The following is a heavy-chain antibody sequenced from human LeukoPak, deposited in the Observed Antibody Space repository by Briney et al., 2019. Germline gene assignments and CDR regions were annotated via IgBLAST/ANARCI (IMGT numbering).Heavy chain of an antibody. CDR2: ISGSGGST. J-gene: IGHJ6*02. CDR3: ASRSEYYYDSSGYSVDYYYGMDV. CDR1: GFTFSSYA. Sequence: GGSLRLSCAASGFTFSSYAMSWVRQAPGKGLEWVSAISGSGGSTYYADSVKGRFTIFRDNSKNTLYLQMNSLRAEDTAVYYCASRSEYYYDSSGYSVDYYYGMDVWGQGTTVTVSS. D-gene: IGHD3-22*01. V-gene: IGHV3-23*01.